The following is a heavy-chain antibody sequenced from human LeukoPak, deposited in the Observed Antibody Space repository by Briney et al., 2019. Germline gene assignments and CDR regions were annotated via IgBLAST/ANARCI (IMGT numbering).Heavy chain of an antibody. J-gene: IGHJ4*02. CDR1: GYTFTGYY. CDR3: ARDPAYYDILTGYYPYFDY. V-gene: IGHV1-2*02. Sequence: ASVKVSCKASGYTFTGYYMHWVRQAPGQGLEWMGWINPNSGGTNYAQKFQGRVAMTRDTSISTAYMELSRLRSDDTAVYYCARDPAYYDILTGYYPYFDYWGQGTLVTVSS. CDR2: INPNSGGT. D-gene: IGHD3-9*01.